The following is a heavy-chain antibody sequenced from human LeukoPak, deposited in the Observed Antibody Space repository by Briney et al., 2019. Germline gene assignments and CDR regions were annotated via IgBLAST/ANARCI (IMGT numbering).Heavy chain of an antibody. CDR1: GYTFTSYG. Sequence: ASVKVSCKASGYTFTSYGISWVRQAPGQRLEWMGWINAGNGNTKYSQKFQGRVTITRDTSASTAYMELSSLRSEDTAVYYCARALRGYSYGYLDYWGQGTLVTVSS. D-gene: IGHD5-18*01. CDR2: INAGNGNT. V-gene: IGHV1-3*01. J-gene: IGHJ4*02. CDR3: ARALRGYSYGYLDY.